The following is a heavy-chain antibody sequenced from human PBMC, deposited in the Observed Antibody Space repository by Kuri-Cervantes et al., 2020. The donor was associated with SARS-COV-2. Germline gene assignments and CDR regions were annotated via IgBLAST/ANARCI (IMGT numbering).Heavy chain of an antibody. CDR3: ARRGGGSANWFDP. J-gene: IGHJ5*02. D-gene: IGHD2-15*01. CDR2: ISLTSSTI. Sequence: GESLKISCEASGFTFSSYSMNWVRQAPGKGLEWVSYISLTSSTILYADSVKGRFTISRDNAKNSLYLHMNSLRDEDTAEYFCARRGGGSANWFDPWGQGTLVTVSS. CDR1: GFTFSSYS. V-gene: IGHV3-48*02.